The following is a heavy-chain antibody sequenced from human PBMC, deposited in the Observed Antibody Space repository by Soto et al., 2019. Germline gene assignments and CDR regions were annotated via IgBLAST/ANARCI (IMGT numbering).Heavy chain of an antibody. CDR2: ISYDGSNK. CDR3: AKDKGSGYDPSPIDY. V-gene: IGHV3-30*18. Sequence: QVQLVESGGGVVQPGRSLRLSCAASGFTFSRYGMHWVRQAPGKGLEWLAVISYDGSNKYYADSVKGRFTISRDNSKNTLYLQMNSLRAEDTAVYYCAKDKGSGYDPSPIDYWGQGTLVTVSS. J-gene: IGHJ4*02. CDR1: GFTFSRYG. D-gene: IGHD5-12*01.